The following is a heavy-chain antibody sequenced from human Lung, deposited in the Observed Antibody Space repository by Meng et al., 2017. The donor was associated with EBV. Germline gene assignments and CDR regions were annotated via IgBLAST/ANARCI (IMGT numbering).Heavy chain of an antibody. CDR1: GYTFTSYA. Sequence: VQLGQFGFGLKKPGASVKVSCKASGYTFTSYAMNWVRQAPGQGLEWMGWINTNTGNPTYAQGFTGRFVFSLDTSVSTAYLQISSLKAEDTAVYYRARDKIAVAGITGDYWGQGTLVTVSS. V-gene: IGHV7-4-1*02. D-gene: IGHD6-19*01. J-gene: IGHJ4*02. CDR3: ARDKIAVAGITGDY. CDR2: INTNTGNP.